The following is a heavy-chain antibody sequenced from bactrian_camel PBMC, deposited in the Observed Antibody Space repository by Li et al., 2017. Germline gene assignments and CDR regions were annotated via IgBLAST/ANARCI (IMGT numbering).Heavy chain of an antibody. D-gene: IGHD5*01. CDR1: EYTYNRYC. CDR3: AAGYRPGIPVFTNTGYGY. CDR2: IYTGDGTT. Sequence: HVQLVESGGGSMQAGGSLRLSCSPSEYTYNRYCMGWFRQAPGKEREGVATIYTGDGTTYYADSVKDRFTISHDNANNTLYLQMNSLKPDDTAVYYCAAGYRPGIPVFTNTGYGYWGQGTQVTVS. J-gene: IGHJ4*01. V-gene: IGHV3S1*01.